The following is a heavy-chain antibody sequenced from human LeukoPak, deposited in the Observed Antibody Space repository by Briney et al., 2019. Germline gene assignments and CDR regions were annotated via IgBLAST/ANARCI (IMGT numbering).Heavy chain of an antibody. Sequence: GGSLRLSCAVSGFTDSSNYMSWVRQAPGKGLEGVSVIYSGANTHYADSVKGGLTLSRDIAKNSMYLQMNRLRAEDTAVYYCARGIPHSGAADYWGQGTLVTVSS. D-gene: IGHD1-26*01. CDR2: IYSGANT. CDR1: GFTDSSNY. J-gene: IGHJ4*02. CDR3: ARGIPHSGAADY. V-gene: IGHV3-53*01.